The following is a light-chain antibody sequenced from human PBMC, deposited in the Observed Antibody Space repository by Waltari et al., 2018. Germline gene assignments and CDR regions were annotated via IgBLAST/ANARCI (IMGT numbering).Light chain of an antibody. CDR3: NSRDSNGNPFV. CDR2: GKN. J-gene: IGLJ1*01. V-gene: IGLV3-19*01. CDR1: SLRYYY. Sequence: SSELTQDPAVSVALGQTVRITCHGDSLRYYYANWYRQKPGQAPLLVIYGKNNRPSGIPDRFSGSYSGDTASLTITGAQAEDEADYYCNSRDSNGNPFVFGPATKVTVL.